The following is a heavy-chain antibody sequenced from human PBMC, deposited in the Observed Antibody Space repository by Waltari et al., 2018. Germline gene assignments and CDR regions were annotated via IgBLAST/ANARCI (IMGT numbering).Heavy chain of an antibody. CDR3: ARVSPPFHYYYYYMDV. CDR2: IYYSGST. CDR1: GGSISSYY. J-gene: IGHJ6*03. V-gene: IGHV4-59*01. Sequence: QVQLQESGPGLVKPSETLSLTCTVPGGSISSYYWSWIRQPPGKGLEWIGYIYYSGSTNYNPSLKSRVTISVDTSKNQFSLKLSSVTAADTAVYYCARVSPPFHYYYYYMDVWGKGTTVTISS.